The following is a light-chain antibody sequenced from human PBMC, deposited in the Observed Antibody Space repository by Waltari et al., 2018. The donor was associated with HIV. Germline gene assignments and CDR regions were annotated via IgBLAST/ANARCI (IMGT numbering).Light chain of an antibody. J-gene: IGKJ4*01. CDR1: QTISTY. CDR3: QQMNSYPLT. CDR2: GAS. V-gene: IGKV1-9*01. Sequence: DILLTQSPSFVSASPGDRVTFACRANQTISTYLAWYQQRPGKAPELLIYGASSLHIGVPSRFSATGSGTDFRLTITNLQPADFGIYFCQQMNSYPLTFGGGTKLELK.